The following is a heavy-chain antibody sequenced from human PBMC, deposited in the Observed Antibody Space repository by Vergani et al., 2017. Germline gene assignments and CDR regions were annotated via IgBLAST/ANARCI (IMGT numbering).Heavy chain of an antibody. D-gene: IGHD6-6*01. CDR3: ARSEYSSSYDYYYYYIDV. V-gene: IGHV4-30-4*01. CDR1: GGSISSGDYY. CDR2: IYYSGST. J-gene: IGHJ6*03. Sequence: QVQLQESGPGLVKPSQTLSLPCTVSGGSISSGDYYWSWIRHPPGKGLEWIGYIYYSGSTYYNPSLKSRVTISVDTSKNQFSLKLSSVTAADTPVYYCARSEYSSSYDYYYYYIDVWGKGTTVTVSS.